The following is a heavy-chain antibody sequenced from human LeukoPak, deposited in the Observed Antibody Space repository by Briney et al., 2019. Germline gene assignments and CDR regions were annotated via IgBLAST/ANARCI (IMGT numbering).Heavy chain of an antibody. CDR2: INHSGST. CDR1: GGSFSGYY. CDR3: ARGWIVGATTEHPNFGY. D-gene: IGHD1-26*01. J-gene: IGHJ4*02. V-gene: IGHV4-34*01. Sequence: SETLSLTCAVYGGSFSGYYWSWIRQPPGKGLEWIGEINHSGSTNYNPSLKSRVTISVDTSKNQFSLKLSSVTAADTAVYYCARGWIVGATTEHPNFGYWGQGTLVTVSS.